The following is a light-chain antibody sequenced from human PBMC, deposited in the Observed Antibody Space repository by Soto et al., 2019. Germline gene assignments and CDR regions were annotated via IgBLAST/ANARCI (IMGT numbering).Light chain of an antibody. Sequence: QSVLTQPRSVSGSPGQSVTISCTGTSNYVSWYQQDPGKDPKLIIYDVSKRPSGVPDRFSGSKSGNTASLTISGHQAEDEADYFCCSFAGSYTSYVFGTGTKVTVL. J-gene: IGLJ1*01. CDR1: SNY. CDR3: CSFAGSYTSYV. CDR2: DVS. V-gene: IGLV2-11*01.